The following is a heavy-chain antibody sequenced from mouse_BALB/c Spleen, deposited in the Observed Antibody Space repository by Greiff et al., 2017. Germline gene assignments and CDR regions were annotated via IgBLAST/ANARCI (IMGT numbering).Heavy chain of an antibody. CDR3: ARNNYGSHYAMDY. CDR1: GYAFTNYL. V-gene: IGHV1-54*01. D-gene: IGHD1-1*01. J-gene: IGHJ4*01. Sequence: QVQLQQSGAELVRPGTSVKVSCKASGYAFTNYLIEWVKQRPGQGLEWIGVINPGSGGTNYNEKFKGKATLTADKSSSTAYMQLSSLTSEDSAVYFCARNNYGSHYAMDYWGQGTSVTVSS. CDR2: INPGSGGT.